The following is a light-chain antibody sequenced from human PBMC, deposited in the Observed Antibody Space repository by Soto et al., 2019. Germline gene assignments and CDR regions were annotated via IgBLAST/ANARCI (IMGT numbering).Light chain of an antibody. CDR3: QQYNDWPLT. V-gene: IGKV3-15*01. CDR1: QSVSSN. J-gene: IGKJ4*01. CDR2: GAS. Sequence: EIVMTQSPATLSVSPGERVTLSCRASQSVSSNLAWYQQKPGQAPRLLIFGASSRATGIPGRFSGSGSGTEFTLTISSLQSEDSAVYYCQQYNDWPLTFGGGTKVEIK.